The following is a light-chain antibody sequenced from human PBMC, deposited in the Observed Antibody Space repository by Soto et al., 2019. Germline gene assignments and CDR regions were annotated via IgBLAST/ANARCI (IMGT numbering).Light chain of an antibody. Sequence: DIVMTQSPATLSVSPGERATLSCRASQSVSSNLAWYQEKPGQAPRLLIYGASTRATGVPARFSGSGSGTEFTLTISSLQSEDFAVYYCQQYDNWPPITFGQGTRLDIK. V-gene: IGKV3-15*01. J-gene: IGKJ5*01. CDR2: GAS. CDR1: QSVSSN. CDR3: QQYDNWPPIT.